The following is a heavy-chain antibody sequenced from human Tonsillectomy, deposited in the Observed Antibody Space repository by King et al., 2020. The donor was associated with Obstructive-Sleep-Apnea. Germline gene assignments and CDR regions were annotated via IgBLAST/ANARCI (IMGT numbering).Heavy chain of an antibody. CDR1: GGSISSMNW. D-gene: IGHD4-23*01. V-gene: IGHV4-4*02. CDR2: IYHSGST. Sequence: QLQESGPGLVKPSGTLSLTCAVSGGSISSMNWWGWVRQAPGKGLEWIGEIYHSGSTNHNPSLKSRVTISVDKSKNQFSLKLSSVTAADTAVYYCARDRRVKDDAFDIWGQGTMVTVSS. J-gene: IGHJ3*02. CDR3: ARDRRVKDDAFDI.